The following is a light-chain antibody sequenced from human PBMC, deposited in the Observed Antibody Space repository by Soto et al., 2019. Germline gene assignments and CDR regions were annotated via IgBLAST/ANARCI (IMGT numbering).Light chain of an antibody. CDR2: DAS. V-gene: IGKV3-11*01. CDR3: QQRGNWPS. J-gene: IGKJ4*01. CDR1: QTVSASY. Sequence: EIVLTQSPGTLSLSPVEKATRSCRASQTVSASYLAWYQQKPGQAPRLLIYDASNRATGIPARFSGSGSGTDFTLTISSLEPEDFAVYYCQQRGNWPSFGGGTKVDIK.